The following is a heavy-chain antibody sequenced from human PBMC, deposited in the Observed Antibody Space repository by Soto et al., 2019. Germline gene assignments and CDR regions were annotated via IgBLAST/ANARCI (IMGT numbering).Heavy chain of an antibody. D-gene: IGHD2-15*01. Sequence: SETLSLTCTVSGGSISSSSYYWGWIRQPPGKGLEWIGSIFYSGSTYYNPSLKSRVTISVDTSRNQFSLKLSSVTAADTAVYYCARHLTYCSAGSCYSDFPYYGMDVWGQGTTVT. V-gene: IGHV4-39*01. CDR3: ARHLTYCSAGSCYSDFPYYGMDV. CDR1: GGSISSSSYY. J-gene: IGHJ6*02. CDR2: IFYSGST.